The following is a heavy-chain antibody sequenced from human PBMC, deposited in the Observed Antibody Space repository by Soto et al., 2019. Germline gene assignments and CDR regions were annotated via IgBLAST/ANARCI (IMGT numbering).Heavy chain of an antibody. Sequence: ASVKVSCKASGDSFTTYYMHWVRQAPGQGLEWMGIIDPSGGRTTYAQKFQGRVTMTRDTSTSTFHMELSSLTSEDTAVYYCAGLYHYDSSGYYDYWGQGTLVTVSS. CDR2: IDPSGGRT. CDR3: AGLYHYDSSGYYDY. V-gene: IGHV1-46*01. J-gene: IGHJ4*02. CDR1: GDSFTTYY. D-gene: IGHD3-22*01.